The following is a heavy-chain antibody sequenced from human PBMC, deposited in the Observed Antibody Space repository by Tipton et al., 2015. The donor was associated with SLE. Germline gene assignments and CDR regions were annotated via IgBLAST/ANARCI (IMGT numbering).Heavy chain of an antibody. V-gene: IGHV4-61*02. CDR3: ARGAVADS. CDR2: LHTRGST. CDR1: GDPISSGGYY. J-gene: IGHJ4*02. Sequence: LRLSCTVSGDPISSGGYYWSWIRQPAGKGLEWIGRLHTRGSTNYNPSLKSRVTISVDTSKNQFSLKLTSVTAADTAVYYCARGAVADSWGQGTLVTVSS. D-gene: IGHD5-12*01.